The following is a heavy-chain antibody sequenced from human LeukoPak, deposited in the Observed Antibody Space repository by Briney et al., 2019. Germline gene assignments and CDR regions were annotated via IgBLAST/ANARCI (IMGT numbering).Heavy chain of an antibody. CDR1: GGTFSSYA. CDR3: TTETPVWNAIDY. CDR2: IIPILGIA. J-gene: IGHJ4*02. V-gene: IGHV1-69*04. D-gene: IGHD1-1*01. Sequence: GASVKVSCKASGGTFSSYAISWVRQAPGQGLEWMGRIIPILGIANYAQKFQGRVTITADKSTSTAYMELSSLRSEDTAVYFCTTETPVWNAIDYWGQGTLVTVSS.